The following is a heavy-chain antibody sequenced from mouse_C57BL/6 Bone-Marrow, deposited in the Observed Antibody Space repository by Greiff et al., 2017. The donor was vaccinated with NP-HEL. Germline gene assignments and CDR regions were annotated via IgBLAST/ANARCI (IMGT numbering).Heavy chain of an antibody. CDR2: IHPNSGST. CDR3: ARGGLRRSYYFDY. D-gene: IGHD2-4*01. J-gene: IGHJ2*01. V-gene: IGHV1-64*01. Sequence: VMQRPGQGLEWIGMIHPNSGSTNYNEKFKSKATLTVDKSSSTAYMQLSSLTSEDSAVYYCARGGLRRSYYFDYWGQGTTLTVSS.